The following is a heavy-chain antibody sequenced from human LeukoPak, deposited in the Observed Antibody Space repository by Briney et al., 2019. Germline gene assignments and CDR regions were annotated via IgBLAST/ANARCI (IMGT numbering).Heavy chain of an antibody. Sequence: GGSLRLSCAASGFTFSSYSMTWVRQAPGQGLGWVSSISGSGGSTYHADSVKGRFTISRDISKNTLYLQMNSLRAEDTAAYYCAKSRASSGVAPAGYDYWGQGTLVTVSS. J-gene: IGHJ4*02. CDR2: ISGSGGST. CDR3: AKSRASSGVAPAGYDY. CDR1: GFTFSSYS. V-gene: IGHV3-23*01. D-gene: IGHD6-13*01.